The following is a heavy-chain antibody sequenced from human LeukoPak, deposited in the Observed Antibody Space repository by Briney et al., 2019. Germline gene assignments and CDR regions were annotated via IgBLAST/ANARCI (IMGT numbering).Heavy chain of an antibody. V-gene: IGHV4-59*01. CDR1: GVSISSYY. D-gene: IGHD3/OR15-3a*01. J-gene: IGHJ6*02. CDR2: IYYSGST. Sequence: KPSETLSLTCTVSGVSISSYYWSWIRQPPGKGLEWIGYIYYSGSTNYNPSLKSRVTISVDTSKNQFSLKLSSVTAADTAVYYCARDGTGGRYYYYYGMDVWGQGTTVTVSS. CDR3: ARDGTGGRYYYYYGMDV.